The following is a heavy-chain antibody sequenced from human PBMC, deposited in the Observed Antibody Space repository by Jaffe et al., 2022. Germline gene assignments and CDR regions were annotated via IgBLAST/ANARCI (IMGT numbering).Heavy chain of an antibody. D-gene: IGHD3-3*01. Sequence: QVTLKESGPVLVKPTETLTLTCTVSGFSLSNARMGVSWIRQPPGKALEWLAHIFSNDEKSYSTSLKSRLTISKDTSKSQVVLTMTNMDPVDTATYYCARIGVQYYDFWSGYGSYYFDYWGQGTLVTVSS. CDR2: IFSNDEK. J-gene: IGHJ4*02. V-gene: IGHV2-26*01. CDR1: GFSLSNARMG. CDR3: ARIGVQYYDFWSGYGSYYFDY.